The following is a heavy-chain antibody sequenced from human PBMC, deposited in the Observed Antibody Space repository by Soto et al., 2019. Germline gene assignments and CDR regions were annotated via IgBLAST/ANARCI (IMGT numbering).Heavy chain of an antibody. D-gene: IGHD2-2*01. J-gene: IGHJ6*02. CDR1: GYTFTSYG. V-gene: IGHV1-18*04. CDR3: ATDCSSTSCLGYYGMDV. CDR2: ISAYNGNT. Sequence: ASVKVSCKASGYTFTSYGISCVRQAPGQVLEWMGWISAYNGNTNYAQKLQGRVTMTTDTSTSTAYMELRSLRSDDTAVYYCATDCSSTSCLGYYGMDVWGQGTTVTVSS.